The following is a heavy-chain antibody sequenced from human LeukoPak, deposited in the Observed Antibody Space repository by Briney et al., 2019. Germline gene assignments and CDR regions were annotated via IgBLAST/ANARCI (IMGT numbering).Heavy chain of an antibody. J-gene: IGHJ4*02. Sequence: ASVKVSCKASGYTFTSYYMHWVRQAPGQGLEWMGWINPNSGGTNYAQKFQGRVTMTRDTSISTAYMELSRLRSDDTAVYYCARTSSSSGWYDYWGQGTLVTVSS. CDR2: INPNSGGT. CDR3: ARTSSSSGWYDY. CDR1: GYTFTSYY. D-gene: IGHD6-19*01. V-gene: IGHV1-2*02.